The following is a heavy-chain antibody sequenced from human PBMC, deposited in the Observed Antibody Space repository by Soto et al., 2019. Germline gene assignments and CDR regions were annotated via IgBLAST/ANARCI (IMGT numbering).Heavy chain of an antibody. CDR1: GYTFTGYY. J-gene: IGHJ6*01. Sequence: VASVKVSCKASGYTFTGYYLHWVRQAPGQGLEWMGYINPDSGRTRYAQKFQGTVTMTRDTSITTAYLELSSLKYDDSAIFYCALSFSQTNIDVWGQGTTVTVSS. V-gene: IGHV1-2*02. CDR3: ALSFSQTNIDV. CDR2: INPDSGRT.